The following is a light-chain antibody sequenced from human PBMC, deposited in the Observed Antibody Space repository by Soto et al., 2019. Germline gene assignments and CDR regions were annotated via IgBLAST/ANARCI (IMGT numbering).Light chain of an antibody. CDR2: AAS. CDR3: QQVNSYPLT. CDR1: QGISTH. J-gene: IGKJ4*01. V-gene: IGKV1-9*01. Sequence: DIQLTQSPSFLSASIGDKVTITCRASQGISTHLAWYRQKPGKAPKLLIYAASTLQTGVPSRFSGSGSGTEFSLTISSLQPEDFATYYCQQVNSYPLTFGGGTKVVIK.